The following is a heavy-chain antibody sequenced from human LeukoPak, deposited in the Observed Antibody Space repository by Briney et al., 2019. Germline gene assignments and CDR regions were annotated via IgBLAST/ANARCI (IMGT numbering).Heavy chain of an antibody. D-gene: IGHD2-15*01. CDR3: AKCSCCSCYASGAFDY. CDR2: ISGSGDAT. Sequence: GGSLRVSCAASGFTFTNYAMTSVRQAPGKGLEWVSGISGSGDATWYADSVKGRFTISRDNSKNTVNLQMNSLIPEDTAVYYCAKCSCCSCYASGAFDYWGQGTLVTVSS. J-gene: IGHJ4*02. V-gene: IGHV3-23*01. CDR1: GFTFTNYA.